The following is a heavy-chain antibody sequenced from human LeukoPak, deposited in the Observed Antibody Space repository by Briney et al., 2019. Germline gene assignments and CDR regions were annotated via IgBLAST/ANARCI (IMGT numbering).Heavy chain of an antibody. V-gene: IGHV1-46*01. CDR3: ARDFGPPSAQLQEIDY. CDR1: GYTFTSYY. J-gene: IGHJ4*02. CDR2: INPSGGST. Sequence: PGASVRVSCKASGYTFTSYYMHWVRQAPGQGLEWMGIINPSGGSTSYAQKFQGRVTMTRDTSTSTVYMELSSLRSEDTAVYYCARDFGPPSAQLQEIDYWGQGTLVTVSS. D-gene: IGHD2-2*01.